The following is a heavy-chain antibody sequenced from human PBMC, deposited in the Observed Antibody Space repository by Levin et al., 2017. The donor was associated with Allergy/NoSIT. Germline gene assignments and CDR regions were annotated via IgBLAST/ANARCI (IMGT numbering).Heavy chain of an antibody. CDR1: GGSVSGGNYY. D-gene: IGHD3-9*01. J-gene: IGHJ4*02. Sequence: SQTLSLTCTVSGGSVSGGNYYWSWIRQPPGKGLEWIAYVYYGGSLSYNPSLKSRVTISVDTPKNDYSLKLTSVSAADTAMDDCAVRGYDLLTVSLSFDSWGQGTLVTVSS. CDR2: VYYGGSL. CDR3: AVRGYDLLTVSLSFDS. V-gene: IGHV4-61*03.